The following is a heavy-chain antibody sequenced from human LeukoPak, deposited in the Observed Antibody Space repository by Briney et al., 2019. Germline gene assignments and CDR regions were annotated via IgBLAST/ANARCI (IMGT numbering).Heavy chain of an antibody. Sequence: SETLSLTCTVSGGSISNYYWSWIRQPPGERMEWIGYVYYTGTISYNPSLKSRVTISVDTSKNQFSLKLSSVTAADTAMYYCAKEIEGLGVPARRWFDNWGQGTLVTVSS. V-gene: IGHV4-59*01. D-gene: IGHD2-2*01. CDR3: AKEIEGLGVPARRWFDN. CDR2: VYYTGTI. J-gene: IGHJ4*02. CDR1: GGSISNYY.